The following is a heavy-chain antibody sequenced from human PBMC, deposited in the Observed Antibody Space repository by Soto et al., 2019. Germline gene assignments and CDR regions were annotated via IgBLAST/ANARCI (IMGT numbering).Heavy chain of an antibody. Sequence: EASVKVSCKASGYTFTSYAMHWVRQAPGQRLEWMGWINAGNGNTKYSQKFQGRVTITRDTSASTAYMELSSLRSEDTAVYYCARAPLPIIAARPPFDYWGQGTLVTVSS. CDR2: INAGNGNT. CDR1: GYTFTSYA. J-gene: IGHJ4*02. CDR3: ARAPLPIIAARPPFDY. D-gene: IGHD6-6*01. V-gene: IGHV1-3*01.